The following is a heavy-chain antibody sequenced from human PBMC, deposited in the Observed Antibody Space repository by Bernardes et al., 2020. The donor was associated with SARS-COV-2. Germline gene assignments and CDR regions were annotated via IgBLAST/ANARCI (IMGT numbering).Heavy chain of an antibody. D-gene: IGHD2-21*02. CDR3: ARGLEVVTAIPTGYNGY. CDR2: IYYSGST. V-gene: IGHV4-39*01. J-gene: IGHJ4*02. Sequence: SETLSLTCTVSGGSISSSSYYWGWIRQPPGKGLEWIGSIYYSGSTYYNPSLKSRVTISVDTSKNQFSLKLSSVTAADTAVYYCARGLEVVTAIPTGYNGYWSQGTLVTVSS. CDR1: GGSISSSSYY.